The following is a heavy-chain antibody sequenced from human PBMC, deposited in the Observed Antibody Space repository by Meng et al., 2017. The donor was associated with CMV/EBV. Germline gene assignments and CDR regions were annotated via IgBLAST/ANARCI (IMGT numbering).Heavy chain of an antibody. CDR3: ARGDGSSNIDFDY. V-gene: IGHV1-69*10. D-gene: IGHD6-6*01. J-gene: IGHJ4*02. CDR1: GGTFSSYA. CDR2: IIPILGIA. Sequence: SVKVSCKASGGTFSSYAISWVRQAPGQGLEWMGGIIPILGIANYAQKVQGRVTITADKSTSTAYMELSSLRSEDTAVYYCARGDGSSNIDFDYWGQGTLVTVSS.